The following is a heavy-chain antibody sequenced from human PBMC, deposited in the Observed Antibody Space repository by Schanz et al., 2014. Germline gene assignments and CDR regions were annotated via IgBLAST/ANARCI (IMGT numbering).Heavy chain of an antibody. D-gene: IGHD6-13*01. CDR1: GYTFTSYG. Sequence: QVQLVQSGDEVKKPGASVKVSCKTSGYTFTSYGVTWVRQAPGQGLEWMGWISANNGNTNYAQKFQGRVTITADKSTFTAYMDVSSLRSEDTAVYYCASSGAGYSSSWDFDYWGQGTLVTVSS. CDR2: ISANNGNT. V-gene: IGHV1-18*01. CDR3: ASSGAGYSSSWDFDY. J-gene: IGHJ4*02.